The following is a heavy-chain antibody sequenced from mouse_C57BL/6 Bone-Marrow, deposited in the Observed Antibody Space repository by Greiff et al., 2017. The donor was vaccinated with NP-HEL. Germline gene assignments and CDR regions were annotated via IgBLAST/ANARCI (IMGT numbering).Heavy chain of an antibody. V-gene: IGHV7-3*01. CDR1: GFTFTDYY. J-gene: IGHJ4*01. D-gene: IGHD2-4*01. CDR2: IRNKANGYTT. CDR3: ARSIYYDYADDPFYAMYY. Sequence: EVKLVESGGGLVQPGGSLSLSCAASGFTFTDYYMSWVRQPPGKALEWLVFIRNKANGYTTEYSASVKGRFTISRDNSQSILYLQMNALRAEDSATYYCARSIYYDYADDPFYAMYYWGQGTSVTVSS.